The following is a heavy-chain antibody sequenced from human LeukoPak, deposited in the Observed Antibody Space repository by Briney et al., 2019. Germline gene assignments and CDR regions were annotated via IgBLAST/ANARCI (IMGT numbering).Heavy chain of an antibody. CDR3: ARDKGNYYDSSGFDY. D-gene: IGHD3-22*01. CDR2: IYSGGST. Sequence: PGGSLRLSCAASGFTVSSNYMSWVRQAPGKGLEWVPVIYSGGSTYHADSVKGRFTISRDNSKNTLYLQMNSLRAEDTAVYYCARDKGNYYDSSGFDYWGQGTLVTVSS. V-gene: IGHV3-66*01. CDR1: GFTVSSNY. J-gene: IGHJ4*02.